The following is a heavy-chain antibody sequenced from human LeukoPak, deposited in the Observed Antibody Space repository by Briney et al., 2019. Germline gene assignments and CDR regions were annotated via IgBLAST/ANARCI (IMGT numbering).Heavy chain of an antibody. CDR2: ISAYNGNT. D-gene: IGHD6-13*01. CDR1: GYTFTSYG. J-gene: IGHJ4*02. Sequence: ASVKVSCKACGYTFTSYGISWVRQAPGQGLEWMGWISAYNGNTNYAQKLQGRVTMTTDTSTSTAYMELRSLRSDDTAVYYCARVALYSSSWYLYYWGQGTLVTVSS. CDR3: ARVALYSSSWYLYY. V-gene: IGHV1-18*01.